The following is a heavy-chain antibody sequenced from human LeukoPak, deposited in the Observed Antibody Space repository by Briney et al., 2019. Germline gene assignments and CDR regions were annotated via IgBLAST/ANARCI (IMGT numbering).Heavy chain of an antibody. D-gene: IGHD3-10*01. V-gene: IGHV4-30-2*01. CDR3: ARELWFANAPGSWLDP. Sequence: PSETLSLTCVVSGDSISSGAYSWSWIRQPPGKGLEWIGYIFHTGSTFYNPSLKSRVTISVDNSNNQFSLRLSSVTAADTAVYYCARELWFANAPGSWLDPWGQGTLVTVSS. CDR1: GDSISSGAYS. J-gene: IGHJ5*02. CDR2: IFHTGST.